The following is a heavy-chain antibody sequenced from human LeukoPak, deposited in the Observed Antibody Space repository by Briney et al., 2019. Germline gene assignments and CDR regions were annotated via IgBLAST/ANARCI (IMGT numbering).Heavy chain of an antibody. CDR3: ARWYSSSWYYYYYYYMDV. CDR1: GYTFTGYY. V-gene: IGHV1-2*02. Sequence: ASVKVSCKASGYTFTGYYMHWVRQAPGQGLEWMGWINPNSGGTNYAQKFQGRVTMTRDTSISTAYMELSRLRSDDTAVYYCARWYSSSWYYYYYYYMDVWGKGTTVTVSS. D-gene: IGHD6-13*01. CDR2: INPNSGGT. J-gene: IGHJ6*03.